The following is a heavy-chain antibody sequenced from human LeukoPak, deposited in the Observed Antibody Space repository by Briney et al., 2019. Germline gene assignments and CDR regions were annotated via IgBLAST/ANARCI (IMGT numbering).Heavy chain of an antibody. V-gene: IGHV1-2*02. J-gene: IGHJ4*02. D-gene: IGHD1-26*01. CDR3: ARGSVVGAEGTDY. CDR2: INPNSGGT. CDR1: GYTFTGYY. Sequence: ASVTVSCKASGYTFTGYYMHWVRQAPGQGLEWMGWINPNSGGTNYAQKLQGRVTMTTDTSTSTAYMELRSLRSDDTAVYYCARGSVVGAEGTDYWGQGTLVTVSS.